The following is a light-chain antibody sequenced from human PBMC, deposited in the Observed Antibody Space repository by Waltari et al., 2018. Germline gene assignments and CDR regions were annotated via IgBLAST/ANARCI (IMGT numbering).Light chain of an antibody. CDR1: QRVSSN. Sequence: EIVMTHSPAALSVSPGERATLSCRARQRVSSNLAWDQHQPGQPLRLLISGASTRAAGVPARFSGSGSGTEFTLTISSLQSEDSAIYYCQQYNTWPPSTFGQGTKLEIK. CDR2: GAS. V-gene: IGKV3-15*01. CDR3: QQYNTWPPST. J-gene: IGKJ2*02.